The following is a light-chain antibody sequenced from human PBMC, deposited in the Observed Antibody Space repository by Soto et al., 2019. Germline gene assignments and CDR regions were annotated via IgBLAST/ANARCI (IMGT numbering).Light chain of an antibody. CDR1: SSNIGSNT. J-gene: IGLJ2*01. V-gene: IGLV1-44*01. Sequence: QSVLTQPPSASGTPGQRVTISCSGSSSNIGSNTVNWYQQLPGTAPKLLIYSNNQRPSGVPDRFSVSKSGTSASLAISGLQSEDEDDYYCAAWDDSLNGLFGGGTKLTVL. CDR3: AAWDDSLNGL. CDR2: SNN.